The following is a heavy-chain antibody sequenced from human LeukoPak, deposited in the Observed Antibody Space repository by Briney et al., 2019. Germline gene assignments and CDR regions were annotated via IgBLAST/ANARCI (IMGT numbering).Heavy chain of an antibody. J-gene: IGHJ4*02. CDR2: TRNKANNYAT. CDR3: TRWRSGTSD. D-gene: IGHD4-23*01. Sequence: GGSLRLSCAASGYTFSDHYIDWVRQAPGKGLEWVGHTRNKANNYATDYAASVKGRFTISRDDSRNSVYLQMNSLKTEDTAVYYCTRWRSGTSDWGQGTLVTVSS. CDR1: GYTFSDHY. V-gene: IGHV3-72*01.